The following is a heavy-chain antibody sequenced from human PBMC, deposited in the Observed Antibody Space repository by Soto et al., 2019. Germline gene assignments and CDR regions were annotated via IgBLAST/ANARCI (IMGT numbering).Heavy chain of an antibody. D-gene: IGHD2-21*02. V-gene: IGHV4-59*01. CDR2: MYNTGST. Sequence: SETPSPTCTVSGCSLRRDYLSWVRQPPGEGLEWIGYMYNTGSTVYNPPFKSRVTISVDTSKNQFSLKLNSVTAADTAVYYCARDLWGYCGTDCYPLDVWGQGTTVTVSS. CDR1: GCSLRRDY. CDR3: ARDLWGYCGTDCYPLDV. J-gene: IGHJ6*02.